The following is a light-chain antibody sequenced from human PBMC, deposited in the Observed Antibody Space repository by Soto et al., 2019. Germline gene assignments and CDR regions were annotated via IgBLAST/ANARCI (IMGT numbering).Light chain of an antibody. CDR3: QQYNSYLFT. J-gene: IGKJ3*01. CDR2: DAS. V-gene: IGKV1-5*01. CDR1: QSISSW. Sequence: DIQMTQSPSTLSASVGDRVTITCRASQSISSWLAWYQQKPWKAPKLLIYDASRLESGVPSRISGRGSGTEFTLTIGSLQPDDFAPYYCQQYNSYLFTFGPGTKVDIK.